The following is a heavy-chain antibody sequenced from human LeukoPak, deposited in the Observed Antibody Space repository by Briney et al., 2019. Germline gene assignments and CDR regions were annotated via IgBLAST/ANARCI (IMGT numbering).Heavy chain of an antibody. CDR3: AKARGYTYGSEYFDY. V-gene: IGHV3-30*18. D-gene: IGHD5-18*01. Sequence: GRSLTLSCAASGFTFSSYGMHWVRQAPGKGLEWVAVISYDGSDKYYPDSVKGRFTISRDNSKNTLYLQMNSLRAEDTALYYCAKARGYTYGSEYFDYWGQGTLVTVSS. J-gene: IGHJ4*02. CDR1: GFTFSSYG. CDR2: ISYDGSDK.